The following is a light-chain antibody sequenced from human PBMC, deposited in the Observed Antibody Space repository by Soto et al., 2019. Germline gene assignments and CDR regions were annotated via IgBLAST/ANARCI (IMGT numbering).Light chain of an antibody. Sequence: QSALTQPRSVSGSPGQSVTISCTGTSSDVGGYNYVSWYQQHPGKAPKLMIYDVSKRPSGVPDRFSGSKSGNTASLTISGLQAEDEADYYCCSYAGSYIVVVFGGGTKLTV. CDR1: SSDVGGYNY. CDR2: DVS. CDR3: CSYAGSYIVVV. V-gene: IGLV2-11*01. J-gene: IGLJ2*01.